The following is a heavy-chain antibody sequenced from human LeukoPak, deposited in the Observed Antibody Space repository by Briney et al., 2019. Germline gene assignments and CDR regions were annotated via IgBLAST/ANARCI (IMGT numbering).Heavy chain of an antibody. D-gene: IGHD1-26*01. CDR1: GGSISSYY. V-gene: IGHV4-59*01. CDR3: ATYIVGAYNWCDP. Sequence: SQTLSLTCTVSGGSISSYYWSWIRQPPGKGLEWIGYIHDSGSTNYNPSLNNRVTFSLDTSKNQFFLKLSSVTAADTAVYYCATYIVGAYNWCDPWGQGTLVTVSS. CDR2: IHDSGST. J-gene: IGHJ5*02.